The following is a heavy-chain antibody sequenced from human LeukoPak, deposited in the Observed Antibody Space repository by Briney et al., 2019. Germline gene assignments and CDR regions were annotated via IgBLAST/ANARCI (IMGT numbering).Heavy chain of an antibody. J-gene: IGHJ6*03. D-gene: IGHD2-15*01. CDR3: ASRYCSGGSCYRSYYYYYYMDV. Sequence: PGGSLRLSCAASGFTFSSYWMTWVRQAPGKGLEWVSVIYSGGSTYYADSVKGRFTISRDNSKNTLYLQMNSLRAEDTAVYYCASRYCSGGSCYRSYYYYYYMDVWGKGTTVTVSS. CDR1: GFTFSSYW. CDR2: IYSGGST. V-gene: IGHV3-53*01.